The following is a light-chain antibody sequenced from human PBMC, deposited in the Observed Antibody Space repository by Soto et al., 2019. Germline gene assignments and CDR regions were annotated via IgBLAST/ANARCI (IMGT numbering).Light chain of an antibody. CDR2: EIS. CDR1: TSDVGSYNV. V-gene: IGLV2-23*02. CDR3: CSYAGATMYV. J-gene: IGLJ1*01. Sequence: SVLTQPASVSGSPGQSITISCTGTTSDVGSYNVVSWYQQYPGKAPKLIIYEISKRPSGVSNRFSGSKSGNTASLTISGLQAEDEADYYCCSYAGATMYVFGTGTKVTVL.